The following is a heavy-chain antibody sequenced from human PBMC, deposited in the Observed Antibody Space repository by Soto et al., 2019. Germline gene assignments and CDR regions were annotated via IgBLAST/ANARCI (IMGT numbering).Heavy chain of an antibody. CDR1: GGSISSYY. CDR2: IYHSGST. J-gene: IGHJ4*02. D-gene: IGHD4-17*01. CDR3: ARSYGDYVFDY. V-gene: IGHV4-59*01. Sequence: PSETLSLTCTVSGGSISSYYWNWIRQPPGKGLEWIGSIYHSGSTNYSPSLKSRVTISVDTSKNQFSLKLSSVTAADTAVYYCARSYGDYVFDYWGQGTLVTVSS.